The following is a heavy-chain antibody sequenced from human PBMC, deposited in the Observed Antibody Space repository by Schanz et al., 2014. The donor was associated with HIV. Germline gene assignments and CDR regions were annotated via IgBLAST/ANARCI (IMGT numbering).Heavy chain of an antibody. CDR3: AKAGLFFGQLWLGFFDY. CDR2: IWFDGRNK. D-gene: IGHD3-10*01. V-gene: IGHV3-33*06. Sequence: QVQLVESGGGVVQPGRSLRLSCAASGFTFSSYGMHWVRQAPGKGLEWVAVIWFDGRNKYYGDSVKGRFTISRDNSKNTLYLQMKSLRPEDTAVYYCAKAGLFFGQLWLGFFDYWGQGAQVTVSS. J-gene: IGHJ4*02. CDR1: GFTFSSYG.